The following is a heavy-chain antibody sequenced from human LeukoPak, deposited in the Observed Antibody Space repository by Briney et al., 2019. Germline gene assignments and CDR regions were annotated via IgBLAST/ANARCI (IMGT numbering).Heavy chain of an antibody. J-gene: IGHJ4*02. D-gene: IGHD1-26*01. CDR1: GFTFDDSG. CDR2: INWNGGST. CDR3: ARVMAGSYGNDY. Sequence: GGSLRLSCAASGFTFDDSGMSWVRQAPGKGLEWVSGINWNGGSTGYADSVKGRFTISRDNAKNSLYLQMNSLRAEDTALYYYARVMAGSYGNDYWGQGTLVTVSS. V-gene: IGHV3-20*04.